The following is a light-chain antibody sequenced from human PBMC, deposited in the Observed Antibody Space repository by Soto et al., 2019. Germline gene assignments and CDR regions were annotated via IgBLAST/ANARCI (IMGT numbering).Light chain of an antibody. V-gene: IGKV3-11*01. CDR2: EAS. CDR3: RQHANLPVD. CDR1: QSVGNN. Sequence: IGLTQSPATLSFSPRERATLSCRASQSVGNNLAWYQQKPGQAPGLLIYEASTRATGLPAPFSGSGSGTDFTLTISSLEPEDFAVYYCRQHANLPVDFRCGTQV. J-gene: IGKJ4*01.